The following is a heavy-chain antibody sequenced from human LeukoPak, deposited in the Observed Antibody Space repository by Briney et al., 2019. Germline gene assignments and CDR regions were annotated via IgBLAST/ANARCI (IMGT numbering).Heavy chain of an antibody. CDR2: IYYSGST. J-gene: IGHJ5*02. Sequence: SETLSLTCTVSGGSISSSSYYWGWIRQPPGKGLEWIGSIYYSGSTYYNPSLKSRVTISVDTSKNQFSLKLSSVTAADTAVYYCARAVLEWLLLGYNWFDPWGQGTLVTVSS. CDR1: GGSISSSSYY. V-gene: IGHV4-39*01. CDR3: ARAVLEWLLLGYNWFDP. D-gene: IGHD3-3*01.